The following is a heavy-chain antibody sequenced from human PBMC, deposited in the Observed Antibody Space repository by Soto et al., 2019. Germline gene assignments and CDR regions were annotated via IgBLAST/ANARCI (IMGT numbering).Heavy chain of an antibody. CDR2: IYHSGST. V-gene: IGHV4-4*02. J-gene: IGHJ4*02. Sequence: QVQLQESGPGLVKPSGTLSLTCAVSGGSISSSNWWSWVRQPPGKGLEWIGEIYHSGSTNYHPSLKRRVTIAVDKAKNQFSLKRSSVTAADTAVYYCARRVATSRSFDYWGQGTLVTVSS. CDR3: ARRVATSRSFDY. D-gene: IGHD5-12*01. CDR1: GGSISSSNW.